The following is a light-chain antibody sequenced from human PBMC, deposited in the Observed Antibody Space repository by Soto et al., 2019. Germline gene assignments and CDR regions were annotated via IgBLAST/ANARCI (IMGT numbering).Light chain of an antibody. CDR1: QSVSSN. CDR2: GAS. CDR3: QQYNNWPPYS. Sequence: EIVMTQSPATLSVSPGERASLSCRASQSVSSNLAWYQQKPGQAPRLLIYGASTRATGIPARFSGSGPGIEFTLTSSRLQSEDFAVYYCQQYNNWPPYSFGQGTKLEIK. J-gene: IGKJ2*03. V-gene: IGKV3-15*01.